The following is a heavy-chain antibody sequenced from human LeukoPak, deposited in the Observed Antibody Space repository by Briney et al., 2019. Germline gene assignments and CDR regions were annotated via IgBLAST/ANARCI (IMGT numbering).Heavy chain of an antibody. CDR3: AKYTFGNSGSIDY. Sequence: GGSLRLSCAASGFTFSSYGMHWVRQAPGKGLEWVAFIRYDGSNKYYADSVKGRFTISRDNSKNTLYLQMNSLRAEGTAVYYCAKYTFGNSGSIDYWGQGTLVTVSS. CDR2: IRYDGSNK. CDR1: GFTFSSYG. V-gene: IGHV3-30*02. D-gene: IGHD1-26*01. J-gene: IGHJ4*02.